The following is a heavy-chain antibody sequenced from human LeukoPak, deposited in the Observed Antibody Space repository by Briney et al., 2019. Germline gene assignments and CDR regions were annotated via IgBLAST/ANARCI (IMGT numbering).Heavy chain of an antibody. CDR3: ARGGASSGRGNGAFEI. D-gene: IGHD6-19*01. CDR2: NYHGGST. V-gene: IGHV4-59*01. J-gene: IGHJ3*02. CDR1: GGSISRYY. Sequence: PSETLSLTCTVSGGSISRYYWTWFRRPPGRGLELIGYNYHGGSTNYSPSLKSRVTISVDTSTNQFSLRLNSVTAADTAVYYCARGGASSGRGNGAFEIWGQGTTVTVSS.